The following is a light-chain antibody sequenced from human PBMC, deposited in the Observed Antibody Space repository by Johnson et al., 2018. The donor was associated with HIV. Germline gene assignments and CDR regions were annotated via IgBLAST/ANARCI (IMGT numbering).Light chain of an antibody. J-gene: IGLJ1*01. CDR3: GTWDSSLSARYV. V-gene: IGLV1-51*01. CDR2: DNN. CDR1: SSNIGSNY. Sequence: QSVLTQPPSMSAAPGQKVTISCSGSSSNIGSNYVSWYQQLPGTAPKLLIYDNNKRPSGIPDRFSGSKSGTSATLGITGLQTGDEADYYCGTWDSSLSARYVFGTGTKVTVL.